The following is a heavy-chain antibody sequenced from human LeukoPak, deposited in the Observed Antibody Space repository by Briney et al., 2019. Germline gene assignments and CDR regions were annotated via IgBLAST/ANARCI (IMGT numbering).Heavy chain of an antibody. CDR1: GFTFSNYW. Sequence: PGGSLRLSCAASGFTFSNYWMHWVRQAPGEGLVWFSRINSDGTSRNYADSVKGRFTISRDNARNTLYLQMNSLRAEDTAVYYCASASSHRIAAGGDYWGQGTLVTVSS. CDR2: INSDGTSR. J-gene: IGHJ4*02. V-gene: IGHV3-74*01. D-gene: IGHD6-13*01. CDR3: ASASSHRIAAGGDY.